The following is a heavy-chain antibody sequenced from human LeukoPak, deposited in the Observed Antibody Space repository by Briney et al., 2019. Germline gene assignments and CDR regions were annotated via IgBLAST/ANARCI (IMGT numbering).Heavy chain of an antibody. V-gene: IGHV1-3*01. Sequence: GASVKVSCKASGYTFTSYVMHWVRQAPGQRLEWMGWINAGNGNTKYSQKFQGRVTITRDTSASTAYMELSSLRSEDTAVYYCARERRGRAAAGTGGFDYWGQGTLVTVSS. D-gene: IGHD6-13*01. CDR1: GYTFTSYV. CDR2: INAGNGNT. J-gene: IGHJ4*02. CDR3: ARERRGRAAAGTGGFDY.